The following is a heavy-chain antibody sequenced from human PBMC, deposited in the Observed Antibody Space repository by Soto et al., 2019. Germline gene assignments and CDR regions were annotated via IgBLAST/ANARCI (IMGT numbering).Heavy chain of an antibody. CDR2: ISGSGGST. V-gene: IGHV3-23*01. CDR3: AKEDRGSYFVPYYYYGMDV. J-gene: IGHJ6*02. D-gene: IGHD1-26*01. CDR1: GFTFSSYA. Sequence: GGSLRLSCAASGFTFSSYAMSWVRQAPGKGLEWVSAISGSGGSTYYADSVKGRFTISRDNSKNTLYLQINSLRAEDTAVYYCAKEDRGSYFVPYYYYGMDVWGQGTTVTVSS.